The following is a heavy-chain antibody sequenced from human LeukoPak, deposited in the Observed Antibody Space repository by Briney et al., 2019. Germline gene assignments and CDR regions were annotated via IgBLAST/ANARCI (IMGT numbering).Heavy chain of an antibody. CDR2: IDPSDSYT. V-gene: IGHV5-10-1*01. Sequence: GESLKISCKGSGYSFTSYWISWVRQMPGKGLEWMGRIDPSDSYTNYSPSFQGHVTISADKSISTAYLQWSSLKASDTAVYYCATFSIAVDYNWFDPWGQGALVTVSS. J-gene: IGHJ5*02. CDR3: ATFSIAVDYNWFDP. CDR1: GYSFTSYW. D-gene: IGHD6-19*01.